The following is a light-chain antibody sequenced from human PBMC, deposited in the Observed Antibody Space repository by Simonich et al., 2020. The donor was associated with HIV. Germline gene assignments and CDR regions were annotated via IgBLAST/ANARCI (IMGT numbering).Light chain of an antibody. Sequence: DIQMTQSPSSVSASVGDRVTITCRARQGISSYLAWDQQKPGKAPKLLINAASTLQSGVPARFSGSGSGTEFTLTISSLQPEDFATYYCQHLNSVPFTFGPGTKVDI. CDR2: AAS. CDR1: QGISSY. J-gene: IGKJ3*01. CDR3: QHLNSVPFT. V-gene: IGKV1-9*01.